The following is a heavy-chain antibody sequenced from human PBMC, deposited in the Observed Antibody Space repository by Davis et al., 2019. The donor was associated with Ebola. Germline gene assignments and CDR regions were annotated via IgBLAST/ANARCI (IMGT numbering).Heavy chain of an antibody. CDR2: LGLSADT. J-gene: IGHJ3*02. D-gene: IGHD1-26*01. Sequence: PGGSLRLSCAASGFVFSSYVMSWVRRAPGKGLEWVSTLGLSADTYYADSVRCRFTSSRDNSKNTLYLQMNSLRAEDTAVYYCARALGELLYLDAFDIWGQGTMVTVSS. CDR1: GFVFSSYV. V-gene: IGHV3-23*01. CDR3: ARALGELLYLDAFDI.